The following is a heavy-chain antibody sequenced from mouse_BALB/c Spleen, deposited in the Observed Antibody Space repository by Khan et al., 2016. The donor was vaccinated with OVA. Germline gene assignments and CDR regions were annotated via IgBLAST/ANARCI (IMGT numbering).Heavy chain of an antibody. CDR3: ARQPYYHYNIMDY. Sequence: QVRLQQSGPGLVAPSQSLSITCTISGFPLMNYGIHWVRQPPGKGLEWLVVIWSDGSTTYNSALKSRLTISKDNSKSQVFLKMNSLQTDDTAMYFCARQPYYHYNIMDYGGQGTSVTVSS. D-gene: IGHD2-10*01. V-gene: IGHV2-6-1*01. CDR1: GFPLMNYG. CDR2: IWSDGST. J-gene: IGHJ4*01.